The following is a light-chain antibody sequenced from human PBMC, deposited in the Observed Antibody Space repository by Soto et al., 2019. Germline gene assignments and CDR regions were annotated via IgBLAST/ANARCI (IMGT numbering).Light chain of an antibody. CDR1: QSVSKNY. CDR2: GAS. CDR3: QQYGSPGT. J-gene: IGKJ1*01. Sequence: EILLTQSPGTLSLSPGERATLSCRASQSVSKNYLAWYQQKPGHAPRLLIYGASNRATGIPDRFSGSGSGTDFPLTISRMAPEDSAVYYCQQYGSPGTFGHGTKVDIK. V-gene: IGKV3-20*01.